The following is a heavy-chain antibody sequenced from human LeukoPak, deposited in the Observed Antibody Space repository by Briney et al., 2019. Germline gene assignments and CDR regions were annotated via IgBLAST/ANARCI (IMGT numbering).Heavy chain of an antibody. D-gene: IGHD3-3*01. CDR1: GFTFSSYS. J-gene: IGHJ4*02. V-gene: IGHV3-48*01. Sequence: GSLRLSCAASGFTFSSYSMNWVRQAPGKGLEWVSYISSSSSTIYYADSVKGRFTISRDNAKNSLYLQMNSLRAEDTAVYYCARDGGGGPFDHWGQGTLVTVSS. CDR2: ISSSSSTI. CDR3: ARDGGGGPFDH.